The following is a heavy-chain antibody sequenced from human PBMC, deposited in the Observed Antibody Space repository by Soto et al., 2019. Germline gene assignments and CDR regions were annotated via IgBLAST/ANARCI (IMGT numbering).Heavy chain of an antibody. V-gene: IGHV4-4*07. D-gene: IGHD6-19*01. Sequence: SETLSLTCSDSGDSISDYYWSWVRQPAGKGLERMGRIHASGSTISNPSLRSRVALSVDTSKNQFSLKLNSLTAADTAMYYCARSGYSSGWYTAFDSWSQGTLVTVSS. CDR3: ARSGYSSGWYTAFDS. CDR1: GDSISDYY. CDR2: IHASGST. J-gene: IGHJ4*02.